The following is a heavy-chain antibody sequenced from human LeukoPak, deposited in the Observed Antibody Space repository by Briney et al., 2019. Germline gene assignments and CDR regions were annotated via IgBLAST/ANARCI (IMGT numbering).Heavy chain of an antibody. J-gene: IGHJ4*02. Sequence: GASVKFSCKASGYTFTGYYMHWVREAPGQGLEWMGWINTNTGNPTYAQGFTGRFVFSLDTSVSTAYLQISSLKAEDTAVYYCARDNYYHYDYWGQGTLVTVSS. CDR1: GYTFTGYY. CDR2: INTNTGNP. CDR3: ARDNYYHYDY. V-gene: IGHV7-4-1*02. D-gene: IGHD3-10*01.